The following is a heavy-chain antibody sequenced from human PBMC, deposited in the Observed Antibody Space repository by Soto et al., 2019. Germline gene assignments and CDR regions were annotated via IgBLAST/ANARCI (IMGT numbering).Heavy chain of an antibody. V-gene: IGHV4-39*01. J-gene: IGHJ4*02. CDR3: ARLEGLARISYHFDF. CDR2: IYYSGNT. Sequence: QLQLQESGPGLVKPSETLSLTCIVSGGSVSSSNYYWGWVRQSPRKGLEWIGSIYYSGNTYYNPSLENRVTISVDKSNNEVALKVISVTAADTAVYYCARLEGLARISYHFDFWGQGSLVTVSS. CDR1: GGSVSSSNYY. D-gene: IGHD3-9*01.